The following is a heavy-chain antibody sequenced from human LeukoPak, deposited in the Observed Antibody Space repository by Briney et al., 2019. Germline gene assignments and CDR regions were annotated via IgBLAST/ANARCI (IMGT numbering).Heavy chain of an antibody. Sequence: WETLTLTCTVSAGSISSYYWSWIRQHAGKGLEWIGRIYTSGSTNYNPSLKSRVTMSVDTSKNQFSLKLSSVTAADTSVYYSARANNWFDPWGQGTLVTVSS. CDR3: ARANNWFDP. CDR2: IYTSGST. CDR1: AGSISSYY. V-gene: IGHV4-4*07. J-gene: IGHJ5*02.